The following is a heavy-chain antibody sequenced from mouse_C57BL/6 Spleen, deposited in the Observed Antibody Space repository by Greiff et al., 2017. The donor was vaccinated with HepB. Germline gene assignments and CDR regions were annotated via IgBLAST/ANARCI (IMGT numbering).Heavy chain of an antibody. V-gene: IGHV1-55*01. J-gene: IGHJ2*01. CDR1: GYTFTSYW. CDR3: SRTFSYFDY. Sequence: QVQLQQPGAELVKPGASVKMSCKASGYTFTSYWINWVKQRPGQGLEWIGDIYPGSGSTNYNEKFKSKATLTVDKSSSTAYMQLSSLTSEDSAVYYCSRTFSYFDYWGQGTTLTVSS. CDR2: IYPGSGST.